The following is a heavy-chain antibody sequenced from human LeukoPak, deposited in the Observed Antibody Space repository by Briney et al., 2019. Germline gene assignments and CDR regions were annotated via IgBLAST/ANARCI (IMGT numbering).Heavy chain of an antibody. D-gene: IGHD3-3*01. V-gene: IGHV1-18*01. CDR2: ISAYNGNT. CDR3: ARVGGHTIFGPAGYMDV. Sequence: ASVKVSCKASGYTFTSYGISWVRQAPGQGLEWMGWISAYNGNTNYAQKLQGRVTMTTDTSTSTAYMELRSLRSDDTAVYYCARVGGHTIFGPAGYMDVWGKGTTVPVSS. J-gene: IGHJ6*03. CDR1: GYTFTSYG.